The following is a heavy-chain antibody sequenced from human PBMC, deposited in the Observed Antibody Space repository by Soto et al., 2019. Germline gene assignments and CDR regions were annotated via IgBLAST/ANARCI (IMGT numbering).Heavy chain of an antibody. J-gene: IGHJ4*02. CDR3: AKDGVGEVPYYYDSSGYYQLAHFDY. CDR1: GFTFSSYG. V-gene: IGHV3-30*18. Sequence: GGSLRLSXAASGFTFSSYGMHWVRQAPGKGLEWVAVISYDGSNKYYADSVKGRFTISRDNSKNTLYLQMNSLRAEDTAVYYCAKDGVGEVPYYYDSSGYYQLAHFDYWGQGTLVTVSS. CDR2: ISYDGSNK. D-gene: IGHD3-22*01.